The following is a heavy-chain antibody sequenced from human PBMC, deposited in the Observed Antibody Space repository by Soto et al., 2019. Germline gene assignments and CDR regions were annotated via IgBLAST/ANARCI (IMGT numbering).Heavy chain of an antibody. CDR2: IYYNGNT. D-gene: IGHD3-3*01. J-gene: IGHJ5*02. CDR1: GGSISSYY. Sequence: SETLSLTCTVSGGSISSYYWSWIRQPPGKGLEWIGCIYYNGNTDYNPSLKSRVTLSVDTSKNQFSLKLSSVTATDTAVYYCARRGGVVITSNWFDPWGQGTLVTVSS. CDR3: ARRGGVVITSNWFDP. V-gene: IGHV4-59*08.